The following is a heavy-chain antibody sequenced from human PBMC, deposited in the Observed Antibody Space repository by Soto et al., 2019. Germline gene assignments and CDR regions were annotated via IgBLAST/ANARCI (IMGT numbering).Heavy chain of an antibody. V-gene: IGHV3-21*01. CDR2: ISSSSSYI. CDR1: GFPFSCYS. D-gene: IGHD3-16*02. Sequence: LRLSCEASGFPFSCYSMHWVRQAPGRGLEWVSSISSSSSYIYYADSVKGRFTISRDNAKISLYLQMNSLRAEDTAVYYCAREKNDYVWGSYRYFDYWGQGTLVTVS. J-gene: IGHJ4*02. CDR3: AREKNDYVWGSYRYFDY.